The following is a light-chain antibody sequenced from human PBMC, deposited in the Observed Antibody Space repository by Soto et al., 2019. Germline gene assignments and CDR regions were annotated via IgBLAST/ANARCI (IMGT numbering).Light chain of an antibody. V-gene: IGKV3-20*01. J-gene: IGKJ1*01. CDR3: QQYVSSSWT. CDR1: QSVSSSY. CDR2: GAS. Sequence: EIEMTQSPGTLSLSPGERATLSCRASQSVSSSYLAWYQQKLGKAPRLLIYGASIRATGIPDRFSGSGSGTDFTLTISRLEPEDFAVFYCQQYVSSSWTFGQGTKVEIK.